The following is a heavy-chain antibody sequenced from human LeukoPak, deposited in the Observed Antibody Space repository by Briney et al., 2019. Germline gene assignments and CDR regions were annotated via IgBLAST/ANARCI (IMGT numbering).Heavy chain of an antibody. D-gene: IGHD5-24*01. CDR1: GFTFRNAW. CDR3: ARYRDGYNYNWLDP. V-gene: IGHV3-53*01. CDR2: IYSGGST. Sequence: PGGSLRLCCAASGFTFRNAWMRWVRQAPGKGLEWVSVIYSGGSTYYADSVKGRFTISRDNSKNTLYLQMNSLRAEDTAVYYCARYRDGYNYNWLDPWGQGTLVTVSS. J-gene: IGHJ5*02.